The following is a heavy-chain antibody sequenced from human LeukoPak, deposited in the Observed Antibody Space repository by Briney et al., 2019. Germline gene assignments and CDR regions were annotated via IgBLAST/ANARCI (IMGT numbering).Heavy chain of an antibody. CDR3: ARDGWELLQHYFDY. CDR1: GFTFSDYY. D-gene: IGHD1-26*01. CDR2: ISSSGTLI. V-gene: IGHV3-11*04. Sequence: PGGSLRLSCAASGFTFSDYYMSWIRQAPGKGLEWVSYISSSGTLIYYADSVKGRFTISRDNAKSSLYLQMNSLRAEDTAVYYCARDGWELLQHYFDYWGQGTLVTVSS. J-gene: IGHJ4*02.